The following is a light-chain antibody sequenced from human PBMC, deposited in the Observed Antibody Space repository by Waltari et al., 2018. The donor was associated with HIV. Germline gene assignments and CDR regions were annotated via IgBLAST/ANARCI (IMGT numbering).Light chain of an antibody. J-gene: IGKJ5*01. CDR2: AGS. CDR3: QQTYSTPQT. CDR1: QTINSY. V-gene: IGKV1-39*01. Sequence: DIQMIQSPSSPSASVGDRVTITCRASQTINSYLNWYQQTPGNAPRLLIFAGSNLQSGVPSRFSGSGSGTDFILTVSSLQPEDFATYYCQQTYSTPQTFGQGTRLEI.